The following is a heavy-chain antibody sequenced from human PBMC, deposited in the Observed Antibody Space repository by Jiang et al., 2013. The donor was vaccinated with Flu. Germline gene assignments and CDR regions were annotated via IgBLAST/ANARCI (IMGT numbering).Heavy chain of an antibody. V-gene: IGHV5-10-1*01. J-gene: IGHJ5*02. Sequence: YWISWVRQMPGKGLEWMGRIDPSDSYTNYSPSFQGHVTISADKSISTAYLQWSSLKASDTAMYYCARQGRDYYDSSGYYSNWFDPWGQGTLVTVSS. D-gene: IGHD3-22*01. CDR3: ARQGRDYYDSSGYYSNWFDP. CDR2: IDPSDSYT. CDR1: YW.